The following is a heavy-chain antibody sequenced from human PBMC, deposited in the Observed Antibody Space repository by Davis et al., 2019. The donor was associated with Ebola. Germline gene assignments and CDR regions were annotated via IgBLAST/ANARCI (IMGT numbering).Heavy chain of an antibody. CDR1: GDSVSSNSAA. Sequence: HSQTLSLTCAISGDSVSSNSAAWNWIRQSPSRGLEWLGRTYYRSKWYNDYAVSVKSRITINPDTSKNQFSLQLNSVTPEDTAVYYCARWYYYDSSGRPQFDPWGQGTLVTVSS. J-gene: IGHJ5*02. D-gene: IGHD3-22*01. V-gene: IGHV6-1*01. CDR3: ARWYYYDSSGRPQFDP. CDR2: TYYRSKWYN.